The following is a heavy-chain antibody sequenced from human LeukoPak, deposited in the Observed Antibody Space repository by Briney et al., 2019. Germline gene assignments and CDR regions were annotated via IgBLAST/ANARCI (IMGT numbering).Heavy chain of an antibody. CDR1: GYTFTGYY. V-gene: IGHV1-2*02. J-gene: IGHJ4*02. D-gene: IGHD6-13*01. CDR3: TRRIAAPHYFDN. Sequence: ASVTVSCKASGYTFTGYYIHWVRQAPGQGLEWMAWINPNSGGTNYAQKFQGRVTMTTDTSISTAYLELSSLRSDDTALYYWTRRIAAPHYFDNWGQGTLVTVSS. CDR2: INPNSGGT.